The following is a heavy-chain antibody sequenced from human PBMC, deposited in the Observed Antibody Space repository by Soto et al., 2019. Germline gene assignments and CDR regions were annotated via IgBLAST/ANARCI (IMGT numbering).Heavy chain of an antibody. CDR2: IYTSGST. Sequence: QVQLQESGPGLVKPSETLSLTCTVSGGSISSYYWSWIRQPAGKGLEWIGRIYTSGSTNYNPSLKSRATLSVDTSKTQAPLELSSVTATDTAVYYCARDRMRGSGYGTLDYWGQGTLVTVS. CDR3: ARDRMRGSGYGTLDY. V-gene: IGHV4-4*07. J-gene: IGHJ4*02. D-gene: IGHD5-12*01. CDR1: GGSISSYY.